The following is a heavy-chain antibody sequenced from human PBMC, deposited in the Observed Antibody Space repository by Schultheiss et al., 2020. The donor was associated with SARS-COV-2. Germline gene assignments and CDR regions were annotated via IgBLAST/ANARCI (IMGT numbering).Heavy chain of an antibody. CDR2: IYSGGST. CDR3: AREGAVTAFTRTTDAFDI. V-gene: IGHV3-66*01. Sequence: GESLKISCAASGFTFSSYAMSWVRQAPGKGLEWVSAIYSGGSTYYADSVKGRFTISRDNAKNSLYLQMNSLRVEDTAVYYCAREGAVTAFTRTTDAFDIWGQGTMVTVSS. CDR1: GFTFSSYA. D-gene: IGHD2-21*02. J-gene: IGHJ3*02.